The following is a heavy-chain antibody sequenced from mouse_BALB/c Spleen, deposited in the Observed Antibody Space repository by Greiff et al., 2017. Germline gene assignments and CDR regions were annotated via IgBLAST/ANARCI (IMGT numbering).Heavy chain of an antibody. CDR1: GFTFNTYA. J-gene: IGHJ4*01. CDR3: VRERYGNLYYAMDY. D-gene: IGHD2-1*01. Sequence: EVKLVESGGGLVQPKGSLKLSCAASGFTFNTYAMNWVRQAPGKGLEWVARIRSKSNNYATYYADSVKDRFTISRDDSQSMLYLQMNNLKTEDTAMYYCVRERYGNLYYAMDYWGQGTSVTVSS. CDR2: IRSKSNNYAT. V-gene: IGHV10-1*02.